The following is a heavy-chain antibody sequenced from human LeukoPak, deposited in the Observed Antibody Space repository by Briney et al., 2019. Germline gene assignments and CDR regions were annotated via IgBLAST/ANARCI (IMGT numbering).Heavy chain of an antibody. CDR3: AMSRYCSGGSCYLDAFDI. Sequence: SETLSLTCTVSGGSISSYYWSWIRQPPGKGLEWIGYIYYSGSTNYNPSLKSRVTISVDTSKNQFSLQLSSVTAADTAVYYCAMSRYCSGGSCYLDAFDIWGQGTMVTVSS. D-gene: IGHD2-15*01. J-gene: IGHJ3*02. CDR2: IYYSGST. V-gene: IGHV4-59*01. CDR1: GGSISSYY.